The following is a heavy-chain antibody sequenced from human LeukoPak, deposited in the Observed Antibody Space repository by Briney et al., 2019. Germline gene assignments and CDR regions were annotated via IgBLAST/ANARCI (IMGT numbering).Heavy chain of an antibody. Sequence: PGRSLRLSCAASGFTFSSYAMHWVRQAPGKGLEGVAVISYDGSNKYYADSVKGRFTISRDNSKNTLYLQMNSMRAEDTAVYYCARGDDNWITGAFDYWGQGTLVTVSS. CDR3: ARGDDNWITGAFDY. J-gene: IGHJ4*02. V-gene: IGHV3-30*04. CDR2: ISYDGSNK. CDR1: GFTFSSYA. D-gene: IGHD1-20*01.